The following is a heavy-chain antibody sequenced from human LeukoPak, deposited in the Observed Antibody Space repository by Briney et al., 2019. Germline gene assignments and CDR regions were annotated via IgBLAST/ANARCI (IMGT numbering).Heavy chain of an antibody. Sequence: PGGSLRLSCAASGFTLSTYAMSWVCQTPGKGLEWVAATSSSDADTYHADSVRGRFTISRDNSENTLYLQMNSLRAEDTAVYYCTKTGEDIVVVPAAVFDYWGQGTLVTVSS. CDR2: TSSSDADT. J-gene: IGHJ4*02. D-gene: IGHD2-2*01. CDR1: GFTLSTYA. V-gene: IGHV3-23*01. CDR3: TKTGEDIVVVPAAVFDY.